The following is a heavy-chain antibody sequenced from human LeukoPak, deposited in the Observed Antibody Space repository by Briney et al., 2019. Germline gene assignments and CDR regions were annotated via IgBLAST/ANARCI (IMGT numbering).Heavy chain of an antibody. CDR3: ARDQVAAAALDAFDI. CDR2: ISSSSSYI. D-gene: IGHD6-13*01. Sequence: GGSLRLSCAASGFTFSSYSMNWVRQAPGKGLEWVSSISSSSSYIYYADSVKGRFTISRDIAKNSLYLQMNSLRAKDTAVYYCARDQVAAAALDAFDIWGQGTMVTVSS. J-gene: IGHJ3*02. V-gene: IGHV3-21*01. CDR1: GFTFSSYS.